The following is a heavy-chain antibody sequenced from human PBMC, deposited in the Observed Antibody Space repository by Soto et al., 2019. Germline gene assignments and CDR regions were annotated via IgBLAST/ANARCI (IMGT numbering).Heavy chain of an antibody. CDR3: ARGGTTGGVAL. D-gene: IGHD3-16*01. V-gene: IGHV3-30*19. J-gene: IGHJ4*02. CDR1: GFRFKSFV. CDR2: TSYDGNNK. Sequence: QVQLVESGGGVVQPGTSLRLSCAASGFRFKSFVMHWVRQAPGKGLEWVAFTSYDGNNKDYGDSVKGRFTVSRDNSQNTLHLQMDFLRPEDTALYYCARGGTTGGVALWGQGTLVSVSS.